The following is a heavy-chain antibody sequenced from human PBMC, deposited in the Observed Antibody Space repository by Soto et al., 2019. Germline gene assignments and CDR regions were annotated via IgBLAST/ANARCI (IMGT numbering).Heavy chain of an antibody. Sequence: LETLSLTCSVYGGSFSGYYWSWIRQPPGKGLEWIGEINHSGSTNYNPSLKSRVTISVDTSKNQFSLKLSSVTAADTAVYYCARIYDCWSGYYYYGIVVWGQGPTLTV. V-gene: IGHV4-34*01. D-gene: IGHD3-3*01. CDR3: ARIYDCWSGYYYYGIVV. CDR1: GGSFSGYY. CDR2: INHSGST. J-gene: IGHJ6*02.